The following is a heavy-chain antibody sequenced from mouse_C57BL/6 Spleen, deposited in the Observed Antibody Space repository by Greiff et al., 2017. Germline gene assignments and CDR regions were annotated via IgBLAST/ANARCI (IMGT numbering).Heavy chain of an antibody. CDR3: ASTVVATDY. CDR1: GYTFTSYW. D-gene: IGHD1-1*01. V-gene: IGHV1-69*01. Sequence: QVQLQQPGAELVMPGASVKLSCKASGYTFTSYWMHWVKQRPGQGLEWIGEIDPSDSYTNYNQQFKGKSTLTVDKSSSTAYMQLSSLTSEDSAVYYCASTVVATDYWGQGTTLTVSS. CDR2: IDPSDSYT. J-gene: IGHJ2*01.